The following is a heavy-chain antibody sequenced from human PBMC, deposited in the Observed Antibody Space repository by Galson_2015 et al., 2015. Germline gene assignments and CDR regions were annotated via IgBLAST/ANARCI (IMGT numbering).Heavy chain of an antibody. V-gene: IGHV2-5*02. D-gene: IGHD2-15*01. CDR1: GFSLSTRGVG. CDR3: AHSVDGIWYRRTYQQGNGMDV. CDR2: IYWDDTR. J-gene: IGHJ6*02. Sequence: PALVKPTQTLTLTCTFSGFSLSTRGVGVGWVRQSPGKALEWLALIYWDDTRRYSPSLRSRLTITKDTSQNQVFLTMASMGPVDTGTYHCAHSVDGIWYRRTYQQGNGMDVWGPGTTVTVSS.